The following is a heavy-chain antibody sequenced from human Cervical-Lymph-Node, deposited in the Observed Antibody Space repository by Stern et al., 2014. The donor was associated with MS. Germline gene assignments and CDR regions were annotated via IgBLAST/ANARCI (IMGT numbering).Heavy chain of an antibody. D-gene: IGHD4-17*01. V-gene: IGHV4-61*02. CDR1: GGSVSTYNYY. CDR2: IYASGNT. Sequence: QVQLVESGPGLVKPSQTLSLTCTVSGGSVSTYNYYWTWIRQPAGKGLEWIGRIYASGNTNYNPSLKGRVTISLDPPRNQFSLKLTSVTAADTAVYYCATSGGRRGDFRDYWGQGTLVTVSS. CDR3: ATSGGRRGDFRDY. J-gene: IGHJ4*02.